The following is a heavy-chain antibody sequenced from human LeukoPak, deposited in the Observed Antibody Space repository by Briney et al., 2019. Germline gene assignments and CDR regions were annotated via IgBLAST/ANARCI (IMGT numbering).Heavy chain of an antibody. CDR3: AREGIVGATSFYYGMDV. CDR1: GYTFTSYY. D-gene: IGHD1-26*01. CDR2: INPNSGGT. V-gene: IGHV1-2*04. Sequence: ASVKVSCKASGYTFTSYYMHWVRQAPGQGLEWMGWINPNSGGTNYAQKFQGWVTMTRDTSISTAYMELSRLRSDDTAVYYCAREGIVGATSFYYGMDVWGQGTTVTVSS. J-gene: IGHJ6*02.